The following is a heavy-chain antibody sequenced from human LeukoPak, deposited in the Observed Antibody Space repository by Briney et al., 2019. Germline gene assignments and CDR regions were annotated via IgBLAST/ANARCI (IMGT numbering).Heavy chain of an antibody. J-gene: IGHJ4*02. CDR1: GLTFSKYA. CDR2: ISGSGTT. Sequence: GGSLRLSCVASGLTFSKYAMTCVRQAPGKGLEWVSSISGSGTTYYAESVKGRFTVSRDNSKNTLYLQVNSLRAEDTAVYYCAKDPMVRGSTYDYWGQGTLVTVSS. V-gene: IGHV3-23*01. CDR3: AKDPMVRGSTYDY. D-gene: IGHD3-10*01.